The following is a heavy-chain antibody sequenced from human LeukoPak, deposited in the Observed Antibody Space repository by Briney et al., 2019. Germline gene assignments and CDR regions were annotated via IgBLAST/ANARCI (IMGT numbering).Heavy chain of an antibody. J-gene: IGHJ4*02. Sequence: SQTLSLTCTVSGGSISSGGYYWSWIRQHPGKGLEWIGYIYDSGSTYYNPSLKSRVTISVDTSKNQFSLQLSSVTAEDPAVYYCARHGRNSSGWYVRVGEVDYWGQGTLVTVSS. CDR2: IYDSGST. CDR3: ARHGRNSSGWYVRVGEVDY. D-gene: IGHD6-19*01. V-gene: IGHV4-31*03. CDR1: GGSISSGGYY.